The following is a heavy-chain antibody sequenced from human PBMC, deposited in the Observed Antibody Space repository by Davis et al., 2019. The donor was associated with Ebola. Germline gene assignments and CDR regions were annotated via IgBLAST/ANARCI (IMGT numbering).Heavy chain of an antibody. Sequence: SQTLSLTCAISGDSVSSNSAAWNWIRQSPSRGLEWLGGTYYRSKWYNDYAVSVKSRITINPDTSKNQFSLQLNSVTPEDTAVYYCARAVWAAAGNNWFDPWGQGTLVTVSS. CDR2: TYYRSKWYN. CDR1: GDSVSSNSAA. J-gene: IGHJ5*02. V-gene: IGHV6-1*01. CDR3: ARAVWAAAGNNWFDP. D-gene: IGHD6-13*01.